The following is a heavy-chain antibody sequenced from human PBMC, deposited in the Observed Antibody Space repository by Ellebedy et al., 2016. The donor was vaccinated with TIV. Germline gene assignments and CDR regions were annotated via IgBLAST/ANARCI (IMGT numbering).Heavy chain of an antibody. CDR3: ARTDLRYGMDV. D-gene: IGHD3/OR15-3a*01. CDR2: IYHSGST. Sequence: GSLRLSXTVSGYSIKSGYYWGWIRQPPGKGLDWLGNIYHSGSTYYNPSLRSRVTLSLDTSKNQFSLKLSSVTAADTAVYYCARTDLRYGMDVWGQGTTVTVSS. CDR1: GYSIKSGYY. V-gene: IGHV4-38-2*02. J-gene: IGHJ6*02.